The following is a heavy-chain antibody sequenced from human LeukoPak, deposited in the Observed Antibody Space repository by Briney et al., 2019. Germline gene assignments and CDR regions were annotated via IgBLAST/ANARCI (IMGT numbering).Heavy chain of an antibody. Sequence: GASVKVSSKASGYTFTAYYLNWGRQPPGQGLEWMGRINPNSGGTNYAQKFQGRVTMTRDTSISTAYMELSRLRSDDTAVYYCARTSYGDYNFDYWGRGTLVTVSS. J-gene: IGHJ4*02. D-gene: IGHD4-17*01. CDR1: GYTFTAYY. CDR3: ARTSYGDYNFDY. V-gene: IGHV1-2*06. CDR2: INPNSGGT.